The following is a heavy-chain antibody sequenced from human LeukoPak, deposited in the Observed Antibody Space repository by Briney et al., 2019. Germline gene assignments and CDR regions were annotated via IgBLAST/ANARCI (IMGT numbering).Heavy chain of an antibody. CDR1: GFTFSSYG. V-gene: IGHV3-30*03. J-gene: IGHJ4*02. CDR2: ISYDGSNK. Sequence: GGSLRLSCAASGFTFSSYGMHWVRQAPGKGLEWVAVISYDGSNKYYADSVKGRFTISRDNSKNTLYLQMGSLRAEDMAVYYCARAHTVLRYFDWLLSYWGQGTLVTVSS. D-gene: IGHD3-9*01. CDR3: ARAHTVLRYFDWLLSY.